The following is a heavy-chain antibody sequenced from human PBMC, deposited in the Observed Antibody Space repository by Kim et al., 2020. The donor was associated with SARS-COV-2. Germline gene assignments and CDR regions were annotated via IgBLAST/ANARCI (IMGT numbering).Heavy chain of an antibody. D-gene: IGHD3-10*02. J-gene: IGHJ2*01. Sequence: SETLSLTCTVSGGSISSSSYYWGWSRQPPGKGLEWIGSIYYSGSTYYNPSLKSRVTISVDTSKNQFSLKLSSVTAADTAVYYCARQITTLVRSFDLWGRGTLVTVSS. CDR2: IYYSGST. V-gene: IGHV4-39*01. CDR1: GGSISSSSYY. CDR3: ARQITTLVRSFDL.